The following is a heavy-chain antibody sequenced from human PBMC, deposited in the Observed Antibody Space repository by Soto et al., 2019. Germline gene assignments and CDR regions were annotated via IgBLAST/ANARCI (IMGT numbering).Heavy chain of an antibody. D-gene: IGHD2-15*01. CDR3: ARVECSGGSCYGSDY. Sequence: QVQLVQSGAEVKKPGASVKISCKASGDTFTSYYMHWVRQAPGQGLEWMGIINPSGGTSYAQKVQGRVTMTRDTSTGTVYMELSSLRSEDTAMYYCARVECSGGSCYGSDYWGQGTLVTVSA. CDR2: INPSGGT. J-gene: IGHJ4*02. CDR1: GDTFTSYY. V-gene: IGHV1-46*01.